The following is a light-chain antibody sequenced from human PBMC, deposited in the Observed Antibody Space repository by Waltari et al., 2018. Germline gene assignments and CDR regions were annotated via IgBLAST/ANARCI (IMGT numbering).Light chain of an antibody. CDR1: SSDVDNYNF. CDR3: SSYTNIITYV. J-gene: IGLJ1*01. Sequence: QSALTQPASVSGSPGQSITISCTGPSSDVDNYNFVFWYQQHPGKAPKLMIYGVSKRPSGVSDRFSGSKSGNTASLTISGLQAEDEADYYCSSYTNIITYVFGTGTKVTVL. V-gene: IGLV2-14*01. CDR2: GVS.